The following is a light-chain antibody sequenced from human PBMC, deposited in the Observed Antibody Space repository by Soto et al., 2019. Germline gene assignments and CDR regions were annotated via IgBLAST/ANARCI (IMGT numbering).Light chain of an antibody. J-gene: IGKJ3*01. CDR2: AAS. CDR1: QAISSH. CDR3: LQHNTYPFT. V-gene: IGKV1-17*01. Sequence: DIPMTQSPSSLSASVGDRVTITCRASQAISSHLGWFQQKPGKAPKRLIYAASTLESGVPSRFSGSRSGTEFTLTISSLQPEDFATYYCLQHNTYPFTFGPGTKVDIK.